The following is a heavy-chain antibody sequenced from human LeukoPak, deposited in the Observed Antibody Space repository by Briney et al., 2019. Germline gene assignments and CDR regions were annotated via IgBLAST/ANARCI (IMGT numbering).Heavy chain of an antibody. CDR1: GGSISSSY. CDR3: ARDYWEAYYYGSGRYYYYGMDV. J-gene: IGHJ6*02. V-gene: IGHV4-59*01. Sequence: PSETLSLTCTVSGGSISSSYWSWIRQPPGKGLEWIGYIYYSGSTNYNPSLKSRVTISVDTSKNQFSLKLSSVTAADTAVYYCARDYWEAYYYGSGRYYYYGMDVWGQGTTVTVSS. CDR2: IYYSGST. D-gene: IGHD3-10*01.